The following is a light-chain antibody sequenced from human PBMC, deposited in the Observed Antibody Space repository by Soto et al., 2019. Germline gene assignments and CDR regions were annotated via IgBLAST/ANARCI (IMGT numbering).Light chain of an antibody. CDR1: QRFSSY. J-gene: IGKJ1*01. V-gene: IGKV1-39*01. CDR3: QQTFSTPWT. CDR2: VAS. Sequence: DIQLTQSPSSLSVLVGDSVTITCRASQRFSSYLNWYQQKPGKAPQLLIFVASSVHHGVPSRFSGSGSETDFTLTIDRLQPEDFGTYYCQQTFSTPWTFGQGTKVELK.